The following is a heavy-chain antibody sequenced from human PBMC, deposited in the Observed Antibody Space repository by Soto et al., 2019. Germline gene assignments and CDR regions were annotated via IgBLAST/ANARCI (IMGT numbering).Heavy chain of an antibody. CDR1: GGSITSDY. CDR3: ARHWWLVPMRGSCSFDL. CDR2: IFYTGIT. J-gene: IGHJ5*02. V-gene: IGHV4-59*01. D-gene: IGHD6-19*01. Sequence: SETLSLTCTVSGGSITSDYWCWIRQSPGKGLEWIAFIFYTGITNYNPSLRSRVTISVDTSKNQCSLMLNSVTAADTAVYYCARHWWLVPMRGSCSFDLWGQGTLVTVSS.